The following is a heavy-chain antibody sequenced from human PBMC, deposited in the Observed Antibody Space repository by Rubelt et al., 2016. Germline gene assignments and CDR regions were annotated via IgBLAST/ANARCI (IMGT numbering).Heavy chain of an antibody. CDR3: ARRGYSSSQNKIDY. Sequence: SYYWGWIRQPPGKGLEWIGSIYYSGSTYYNPSLKSRVTISVDTSKNQFSLKLSSVTAADTAVYYCARRGYSSSQNKIDYWGQGTLVTVSS. D-gene: IGHD6-19*01. V-gene: IGHV4-39*01. J-gene: IGHJ4*02. CDR1: SYY. CDR2: IYYSGST.